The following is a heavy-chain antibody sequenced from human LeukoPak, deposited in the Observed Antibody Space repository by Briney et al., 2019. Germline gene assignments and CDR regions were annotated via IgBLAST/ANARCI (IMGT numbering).Heavy chain of an antibody. CDR2: IYYSGST. D-gene: IGHD2-2*01. Sequence: SETLSLTCTVSGGSISSYYWSWIRQPPGKGLEWIGYIYYSGSTNCNPSLKSRVTISVDTSKNQFSLKLGSVTAADTAVYYCARGPRHNIVVPAALGWFDPWGQGTLVTVSS. J-gene: IGHJ5*02. CDR1: GGSISSYY. CDR3: ARGPRHNIVVPAALGWFDP. V-gene: IGHV4-59*01.